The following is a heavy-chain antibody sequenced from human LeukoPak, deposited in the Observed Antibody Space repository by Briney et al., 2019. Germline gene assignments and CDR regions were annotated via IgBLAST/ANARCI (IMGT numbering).Heavy chain of an antibody. Sequence: GESLKISCKPSAYSSTNYWICWARHVPVNGLEWMGIIYPADSDTTYSRSFQGQVTISVDKSISTAYLQWSSLKASDTAMYYCARKKGYVDYWGQGTLVTVSS. J-gene: IGHJ4*01. D-gene: IGHD3-16*01. V-gene: IGHV5-51*01. CDR2: IYPADSDT. CDR1: AYSSTNYW. CDR3: ARKKGYVDY.